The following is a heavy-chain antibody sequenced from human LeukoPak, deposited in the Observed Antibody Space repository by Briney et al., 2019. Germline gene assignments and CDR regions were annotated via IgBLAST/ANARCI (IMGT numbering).Heavy chain of an antibody. V-gene: IGHV4-59*01. CDR2: AFYTGST. Sequence: SETLSLTCTVSGASISHYYWSWIRQPPGRGLEWIGCAFYTGSTNYNPSLKSRVTISIDTSKSQFSLRLTSVTAADTAIYYRASLSHCSTSSCFDYWGRGTLVTVSS. D-gene: IGHD2-2*01. CDR1: GASISHYY. J-gene: IGHJ4*02. CDR3: ASLSHCSTSSCFDY.